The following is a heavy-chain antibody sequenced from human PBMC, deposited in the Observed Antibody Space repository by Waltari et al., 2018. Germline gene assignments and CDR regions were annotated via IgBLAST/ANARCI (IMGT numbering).Heavy chain of an antibody. CDR2: IYSDGRT. D-gene: IGHD4-17*01. Sequence: QVQLQESGPGLVKPSETLSLTCTVSSGSINTGGYYWSWIRQHPGKGLEWIGRIYSDGRTKSTPALKSRVTMSLDTSNNQFSLKLSSVTAADTAVYYCARAPRPMTTVTRYNDLDYYHYMDVWGKGTTVTVSS. V-gene: IGHV4-61*02. J-gene: IGHJ6*03. CDR1: SGSINTGGYY. CDR3: ARAPRPMTTVTRYNDLDYYHYMDV.